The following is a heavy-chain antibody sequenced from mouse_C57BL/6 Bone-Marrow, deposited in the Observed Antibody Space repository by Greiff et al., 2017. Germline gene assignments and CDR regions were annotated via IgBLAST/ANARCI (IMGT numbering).Heavy chain of an antibody. CDR2: IYPGDGDT. J-gene: IGHJ3*01. Sequence: QVQLQQSGPALVKPGASVKISCKASGYAFSSSWMNWVKQRPGTGLEWIGRIYPGDGDTNYNGKFKGKATLTADKSSSNAYMQLSSLTSEDSAVYFCARCSFAYWGQGTLVTVSA. CDR1: GYAFSSSW. CDR3: ARCSFAY. V-gene: IGHV1-82*01.